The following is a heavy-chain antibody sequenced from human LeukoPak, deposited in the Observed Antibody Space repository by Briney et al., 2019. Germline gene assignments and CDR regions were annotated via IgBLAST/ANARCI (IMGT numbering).Heavy chain of an antibody. CDR2: INTDGSST. V-gene: IGHV3-74*01. CDR1: GFTFSSYW. J-gene: IGHJ4*02. CDR3: ALPGNY. Sequence: GGSLRLSCAASGFTFSSYWMHWVRQAPGKGLACVSRINTDGSSTSYADSVKGRFTISRDNAKNTVYLQMNSLRAEDTAVYYCALPGNYWGQGTLVTVSS.